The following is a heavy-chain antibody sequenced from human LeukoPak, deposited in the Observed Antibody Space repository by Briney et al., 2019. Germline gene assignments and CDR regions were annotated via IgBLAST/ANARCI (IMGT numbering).Heavy chain of an antibody. D-gene: IGHD3-22*01. CDR1: GFTFSSYS. Sequence: PGGSLRLSCAASGFTFSSYSMNWVRQAPGKGLEWVSSISSSSSYIYYADSVKGRFTISRDNAKNSLYLQMNSLRAEDTAVYYCAREHTVRLTMIVVVIRGPFDYWGQGTLVTVSS. V-gene: IGHV3-21*01. CDR3: AREHTVRLTMIVVVIRGPFDY. CDR2: ISSSSSYI. J-gene: IGHJ4*02.